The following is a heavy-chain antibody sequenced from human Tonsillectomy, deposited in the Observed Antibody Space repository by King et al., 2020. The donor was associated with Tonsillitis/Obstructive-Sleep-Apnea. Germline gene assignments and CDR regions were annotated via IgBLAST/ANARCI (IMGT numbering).Heavy chain of an antibody. D-gene: IGHD3-9*01. Sequence: VQLVESGGGLAQPGGSLRVSCAASGFTFYSYAMSWVRQAPGKGLEWVSTISGRGDTTDYADSVKGRLTISRDNSKNTLSLQMNGLRVEDTAVYYCAKARVGTGYGFDSWGQGTLVTVSS. CDR2: ISGRGDTT. CDR3: AKARVGTGYGFDS. CDR1: GFTFYSYA. V-gene: IGHV3-23*04. J-gene: IGHJ4*02.